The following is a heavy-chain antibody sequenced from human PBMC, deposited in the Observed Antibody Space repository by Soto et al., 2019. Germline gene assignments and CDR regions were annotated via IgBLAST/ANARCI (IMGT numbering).Heavy chain of an antibody. Sequence: ASVKVSCKASGYTFPGYYMHWVRQAPGQGLEWMGWINPNSGGTNYAQKFQGRVTMTRDTSISTAYMELSRLRSDDTAVYYCARVENNWNYYYGMDVWGQGTTVTVSS. V-gene: IGHV1-2*02. J-gene: IGHJ6*02. CDR1: GYTFPGYY. CDR2: INPNSGGT. CDR3: ARVENNWNYYYGMDV. D-gene: IGHD1-20*01.